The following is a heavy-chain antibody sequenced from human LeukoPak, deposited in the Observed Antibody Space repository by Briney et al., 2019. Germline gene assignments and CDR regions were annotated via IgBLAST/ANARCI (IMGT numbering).Heavy chain of an antibody. J-gene: IGHJ4*02. V-gene: IGHV1-18*01. CDR2: ISTYNGNT. CDR3: ALIPYCTTATCYYFDF. Sequence: ASVKVSCKASGYTFTNYGISWVRQAPGQGLEWMGWISTYNGNTNYAQKLQGRVTMTTDTSTSTTYMELRSLRSDDTAVYYCALIPYCTTATCYYFDFWGQGTLVTVSS. CDR1: GYTFTNYG. D-gene: IGHD2-2*01.